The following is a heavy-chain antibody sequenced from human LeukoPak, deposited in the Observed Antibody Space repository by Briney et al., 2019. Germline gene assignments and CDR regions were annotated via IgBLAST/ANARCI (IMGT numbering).Heavy chain of an antibody. CDR1: GGTFSSYA. D-gene: IGHD3-22*01. CDR3: AREPDYYDSSGYYYELYY. CDR2: ISAYNGNT. Sequence: ASVKVSCKASGGTFSSYAISWVRQAPGQGLEWMGGISAYNGNTNYAQKLQGRVTMTTDTSTSTAYMELRSLRSDDTAVYYCAREPDYYDSSGYYYELYYWGQGTLVTVSS. V-gene: IGHV1-18*01. J-gene: IGHJ4*02.